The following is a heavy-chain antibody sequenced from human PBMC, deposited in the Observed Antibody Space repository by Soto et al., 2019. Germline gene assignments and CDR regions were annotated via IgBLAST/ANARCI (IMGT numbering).Heavy chain of an antibody. Sequence: EVQLLESGGGLVQPGGSLRLSCAASGFTFSSYAMSWVRQAPGKGLEWVSAISGSGGSTYYADSVKGRFTISRDNSKNTLYLQMNSLRAEDTAVYYCANRRVGIVGATYYYYGMDVWGQGTTVTVS. CDR3: ANRRVGIVGATYYYYGMDV. CDR2: ISGSGGST. D-gene: IGHD1-26*01. V-gene: IGHV3-23*01. CDR1: GFTFSSYA. J-gene: IGHJ6*02.